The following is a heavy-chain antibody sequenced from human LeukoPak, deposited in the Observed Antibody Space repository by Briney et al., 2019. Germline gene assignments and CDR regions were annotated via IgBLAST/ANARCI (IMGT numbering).Heavy chain of an antibody. V-gene: IGHV3-23*01. CDR2: ISGSGGST. CDR1: GFTFSSYA. Sequence: GGSLSLSCAASGFTFSSYAMSWVRPAPGKGLEWVSAISGSGGSTYYADSVKGRFTISRDNSKNTLYLQMNSLRAEDTAVYYCAKAYGYYDSSGDTYDAFDIWGQGTMVTVSS. J-gene: IGHJ3*02. D-gene: IGHD3-22*01. CDR3: AKAYGYYDSSGDTYDAFDI.